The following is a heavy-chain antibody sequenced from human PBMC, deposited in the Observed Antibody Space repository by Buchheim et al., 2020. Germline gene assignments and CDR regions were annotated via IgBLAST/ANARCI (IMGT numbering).Heavy chain of an antibody. Sequence: QVQLQESGPGLVKPSQTLSLTCTVSGGSISSGGYYWSWIRQHPGKGLEWIGYIYYSGSTYYNPSLKSRVTISVDTSKNQFSLKLSSVTAADTAVYYCARFGPRSQEVSYDFWSGYNKFDYWGQGTL. CDR1: GGSISSGGYY. CDR2: IYYSGST. J-gene: IGHJ4*02. V-gene: IGHV4-31*03. CDR3: ARFGPRSQEVSYDFWSGYNKFDY. D-gene: IGHD3-3*01.